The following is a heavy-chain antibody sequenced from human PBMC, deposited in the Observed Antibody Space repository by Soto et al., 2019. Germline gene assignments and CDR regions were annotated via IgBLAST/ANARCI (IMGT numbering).Heavy chain of an antibody. D-gene: IGHD2-2*02. V-gene: IGHV3-21*01. Sequence: GSLRLSCVGSGFTFSTYSINWVRQAPGKGLEWVSSISSRSDIYYADSVKGRFTIPRDNAKNSVSLQMNSLRAEDTAVYYCAREYTAWPLAYGLDVWGQGTTVTVSS. CDR3: AREYTAWPLAYGLDV. J-gene: IGHJ6*02. CDR1: GFTFSTYS. CDR2: ISSRSDI.